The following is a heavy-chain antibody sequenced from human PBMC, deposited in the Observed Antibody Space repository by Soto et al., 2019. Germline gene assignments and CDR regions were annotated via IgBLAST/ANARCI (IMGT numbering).Heavy chain of an antibody. J-gene: IGHJ5*02. CDR1: GGTFSSYT. CDR3: ARDVDYDFWSGYYPRQTYNWFDP. D-gene: IGHD3-3*01. V-gene: IGHV1-69*04. Sequence: EASVKVSCKASGGTFSSYTISWVRQAPGQGLERMGKIIPILGIANYAQKFQGRVTITADKSTSTAYMELSSLRSEDTAVYYCARDVDYDFWSGYYPRQTYNWFDPWGQGTLVTVSS. CDR2: IIPILGIA.